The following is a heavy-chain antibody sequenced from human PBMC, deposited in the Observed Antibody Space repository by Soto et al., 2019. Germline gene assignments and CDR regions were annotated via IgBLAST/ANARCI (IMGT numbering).Heavy chain of an antibody. CDR2: IIPILGIA. CDR1: GGTFSSYT. V-gene: IGHV1-69*02. CDR3: ARAQIGFNYWYFDL. D-gene: IGHD6-25*01. J-gene: IGHJ2*01. Sequence: QVQLVQSGAEVKKPGSSVKVSCKASGGTFSSYTISWVRQAPGQGLEWMGRIIPILGIANYAQKFQGRVTITADKSTSTAYRELSSLRSEDTAVYYCARAQIGFNYWYFDLWGRGTLVTVSS.